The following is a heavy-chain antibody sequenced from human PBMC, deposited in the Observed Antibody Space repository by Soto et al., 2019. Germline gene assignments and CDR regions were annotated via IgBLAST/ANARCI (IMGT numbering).Heavy chain of an antibody. J-gene: IGHJ4*02. Sequence: QVQLVESGGGVVQPGRSLRLSCAASGFTFNNYAMHWVRQAPGKGLEWVAFISYDGSSKYYADSVTGRVTISRDNFRNIVYLQMNSLRAEDTAVYYCARGDGYIYGNTFDSWGQGNLVTVSS. V-gene: IGHV3-30-3*01. CDR2: ISYDGSSK. D-gene: IGHD5-18*01. CDR1: GFTFNNYA. CDR3: ARGDGYIYGNTFDS.